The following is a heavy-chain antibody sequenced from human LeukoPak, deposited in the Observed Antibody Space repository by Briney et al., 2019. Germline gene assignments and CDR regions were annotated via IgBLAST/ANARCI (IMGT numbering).Heavy chain of an antibody. J-gene: IGHJ4*02. Sequence: SENLSFTCTGSGGSISSSSYYWGWIRQPPGKGLVWIGSIYCSGCTYYNPALKSLVTISVDTSEYQLFLKLSSVAAAVTSVSYCARRGFDYWGQGTLVTVYS. CDR2: IYCSGCT. CDR1: GGSISSSSYY. CDR3: ARRGFDY. V-gene: IGHV4-39*01.